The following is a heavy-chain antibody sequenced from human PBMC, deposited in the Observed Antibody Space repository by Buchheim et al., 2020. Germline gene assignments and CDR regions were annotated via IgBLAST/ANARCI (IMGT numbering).Heavy chain of an antibody. CDR2: IKHDGSET. J-gene: IGHJ4*02. V-gene: IGHV3-7*03. Sequence: EVQLVESGGGLVQPGGSLRLSCAASGFTFSSYWMTWVRQAPGKGLEWVANIKHDGSETYYLDSVEGRFAISRDNAKNSLYLHMSSLRAEDTAVYYCARVSRPERYCNGGTCYSLLAHYFDLWGQGTL. CDR3: ARVSRPERYCNGGTCYSLLAHYFDL. CDR1: GFTFSSYW. D-gene: IGHD2-15*01.